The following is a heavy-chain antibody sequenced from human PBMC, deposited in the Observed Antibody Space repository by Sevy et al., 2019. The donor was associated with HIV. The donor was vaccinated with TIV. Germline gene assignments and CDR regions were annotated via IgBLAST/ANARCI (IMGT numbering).Heavy chain of an antibody. Sequence: GGSLTLSCAASGFTFSNYGMHWVRQAPGKGLEWVAVIWYDGSNKYYADSVKGRFTISRYNSKNTLYLQMNSLGAEDTAVYYCAREEHSSSGDFQHWGQGTLVTVSS. CDR1: GFTFSNYG. D-gene: IGHD6-13*01. CDR2: IWYDGSNK. J-gene: IGHJ1*01. V-gene: IGHV3-33*01. CDR3: AREEHSSSGDFQH.